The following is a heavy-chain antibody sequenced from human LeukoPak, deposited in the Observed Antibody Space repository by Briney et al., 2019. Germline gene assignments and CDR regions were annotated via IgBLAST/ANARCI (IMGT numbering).Heavy chain of an antibody. Sequence: GGSLRLSCAASGFTFSSYSMNWVRQAPGKGLEWVSSISSSSSYIYYADSVKGRFTISRDNAKNSLYLQTNSLRAEDTAVYYCARGIAAAGTDYWGQGTLVTVSS. CDR2: ISSSSSYI. CDR3: ARGIAAAGTDY. V-gene: IGHV3-21*01. CDR1: GFTFSSYS. J-gene: IGHJ4*02. D-gene: IGHD6-13*01.